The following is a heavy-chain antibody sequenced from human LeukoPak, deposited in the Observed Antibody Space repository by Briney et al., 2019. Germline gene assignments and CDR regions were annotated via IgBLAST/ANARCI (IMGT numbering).Heavy chain of an antibody. CDR1: GGSISSYF. CDR2: IYTSGIT. Sequence: SETLSLTCTVSGGSISSYFWTWIRQPAGKGLGWIGRIYTSGITNYNPSLKSRLTMSVDTSKNQFSLNLSSVTAADTAVYYCARECSSSCPRGLDVWGQGTTVTVSS. V-gene: IGHV4-4*07. D-gene: IGHD2-2*01. J-gene: IGHJ6*02. CDR3: ARECSSSCPRGLDV.